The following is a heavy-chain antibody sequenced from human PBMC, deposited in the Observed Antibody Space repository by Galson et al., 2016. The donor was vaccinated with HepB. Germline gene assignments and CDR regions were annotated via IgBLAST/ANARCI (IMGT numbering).Heavy chain of an antibody. CDR2: SSGTTPLI. Sequence: SLRLSCAASGFTLGRYGMNWVRQAPGKGLEWVSLSSGTTPLICYAESVKGRFTVSRDNGENSLYLQMNNLRVEDTAVYYCVRGVLDVWGQGTTVTVSS. V-gene: IGHV3-21*01. CDR1: GFTLGRYG. CDR3: VRGVLDV. D-gene: IGHD5/OR15-5a*01. J-gene: IGHJ6*02.